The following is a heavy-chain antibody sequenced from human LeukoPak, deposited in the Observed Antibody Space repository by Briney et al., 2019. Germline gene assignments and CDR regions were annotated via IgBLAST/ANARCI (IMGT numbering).Heavy chain of an antibody. CDR1: GFTFSSYA. D-gene: IGHD4-17*01. V-gene: IGHV3-23*01. CDR3: AKERPTTTAFDY. J-gene: IGHJ4*02. CDR2: MSGSGGST. Sequence: PGGSLRLSCAASGFTFSSYAMSWVRQAPGKGLEWVSAMSGSGGSTYYANSVKGRFTISRDNSKNMLYLQMNSLRAEDTAIYYCAKERPTTTAFDYWGQGTLVTVSS.